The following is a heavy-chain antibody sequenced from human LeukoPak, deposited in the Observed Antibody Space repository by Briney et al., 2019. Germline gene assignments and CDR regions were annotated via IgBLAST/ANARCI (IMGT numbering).Heavy chain of an antibody. Sequence: SETLSLTCTVWWGFISSYYWSWIRQPPGKGLEWIGYPYYSGSTNYNPSLKSRVTISVDTSKNQFPLQLRSVPAVNTGVYYCAGDGPIGWSNFDYWGQGTLVTVPS. CDR2: PYYSGST. J-gene: IGHJ4*02. CDR3: AGDGPIGWSNFDY. CDR1: WGFISSYY. V-gene: IGHV4-59*12. D-gene: IGHD6-19*01.